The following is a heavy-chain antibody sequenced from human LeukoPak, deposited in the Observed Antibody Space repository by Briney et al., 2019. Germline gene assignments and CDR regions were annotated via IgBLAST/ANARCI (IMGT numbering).Heavy chain of an antibody. J-gene: IGHJ5*02. V-gene: IGHV3-11*04. CDR1: GFTFSHYY. CDR3: ARDGYSYGINWFDP. D-gene: IGHD5-18*01. CDR2: ISSSGSTI. Sequence: GGSLRLSCAASGFTFSHYYMSWIRQAPRKGLEWVAYISSSGSTIYYAGSVKGRFTISRDNAKNSMYMQMNSLRAEDTAVYYCARDGYSYGINWFDPWGQGTLVTVSS.